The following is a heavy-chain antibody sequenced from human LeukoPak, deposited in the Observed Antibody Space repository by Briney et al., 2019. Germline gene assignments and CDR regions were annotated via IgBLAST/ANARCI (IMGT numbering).Heavy chain of an antibody. V-gene: IGHV3-33*06. CDR1: GFPFSGSG. CDR2: IWYDGSHQ. CDR3: AKSRSGSANWALQIFDN. J-gene: IGHJ4*02. Sequence: GGSLRLSCAASGFPFSGSGMHWVRQAPGKGLEWVAVIWYDGSHQYYADSVKGRFTISRDNSKNTLDLQMNSLRVEDTAVYFCAKSRSGSANWALQIFDNWGQGTLVTVSS. D-gene: IGHD1-1*01.